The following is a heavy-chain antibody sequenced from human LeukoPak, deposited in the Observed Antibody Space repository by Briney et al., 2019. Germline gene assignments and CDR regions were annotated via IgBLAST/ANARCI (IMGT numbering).Heavy chain of an antibody. CDR1: GGSISSSSYY. V-gene: IGHV4-39*07. J-gene: IGHJ5*02. Sequence: SSETLSLTCTVSGGSISSSSYYWGWIRQPPGKGLEWIGSIYYSGSTYYNPSLKSRVTISVDTSKNQFSLKLSSVTAADTAVYYCARGPRFGELLWHWFDPWGQGTLVTVSS. D-gene: IGHD3-10*01. CDR3: ARGPRFGELLWHWFDP. CDR2: IYYSGST.